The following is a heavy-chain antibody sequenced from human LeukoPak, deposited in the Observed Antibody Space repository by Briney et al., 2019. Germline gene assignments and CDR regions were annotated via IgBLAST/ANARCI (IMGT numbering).Heavy chain of an antibody. D-gene: IGHD3-10*01. CDR1: GGSFSGYY. Sequence: SETLSLTCAVYGGSFSGYYWSWIRQPPGKGLEWIGEINHSGSTNYNPSLKSRVTISVDTSKNQFSLKLSSVTAADTAVYYSARMPKRFGELSIGAFDIWGQGTMVTVSS. J-gene: IGHJ3*02. CDR2: INHSGST. V-gene: IGHV4-34*01. CDR3: ARMPKRFGELSIGAFDI.